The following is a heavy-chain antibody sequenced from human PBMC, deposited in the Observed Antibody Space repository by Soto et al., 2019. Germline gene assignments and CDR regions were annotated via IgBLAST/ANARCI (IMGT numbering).Heavy chain of an antibody. D-gene: IGHD2-8*02. Sequence: KPSETLSLTCTVSGGSVSSGSYYWSWIRQPPGKGLEWIGYIYYSGSTNYNPSLKSRVTISVDTSKNQFSLKLTSVTAADTAVYYCARDKITGLFDYWGQGTLVTVSS. CDR3: ARDKITGLFDY. CDR1: GGSVSSGSYY. V-gene: IGHV4-61*01. J-gene: IGHJ4*02. CDR2: IYYSGST.